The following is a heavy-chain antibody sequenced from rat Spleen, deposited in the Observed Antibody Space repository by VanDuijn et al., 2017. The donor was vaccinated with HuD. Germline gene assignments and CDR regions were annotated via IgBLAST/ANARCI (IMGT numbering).Heavy chain of an antibody. CDR3: ATDQWEPY. V-gene: IGHV5S10*01. D-gene: IGHD1-1*01. CDR1: GFTFSNYY. J-gene: IGHJ2*01. Sequence: EVQLVESGGGLVQPGRSMNLSCAASGFTFSNYYMAWIRQAPTKGLEWVATILYDDTNIYYRDSVKGRFTISRDNAKSTLYLQMDSLRSEDTATYYCATDQWEPYWGQGVMVTVSS. CDR2: ILYDDTNI.